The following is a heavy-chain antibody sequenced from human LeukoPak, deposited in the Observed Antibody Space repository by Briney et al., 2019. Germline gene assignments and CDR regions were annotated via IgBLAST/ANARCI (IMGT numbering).Heavy chain of an antibody. J-gene: IGHJ3*02. Sequence: GGSLRLSCAASGFTFSSCEMNWVRQAPGKGLEWVSYISSSSTTNLYADSVKGRFTISRDNSKNSLYLQMNSLSAEDTAVYYCARGGFTGYNYNAFDIWGQGTMVTVSS. CDR3: ARGGFTGYNYNAFDI. CDR2: ISSSSTTN. V-gene: IGHV3-48*03. D-gene: IGHD3-9*01. CDR1: GFTFSSCE.